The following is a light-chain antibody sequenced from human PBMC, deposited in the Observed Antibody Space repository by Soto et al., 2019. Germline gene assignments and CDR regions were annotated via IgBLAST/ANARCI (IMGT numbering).Light chain of an antibody. CDR1: QSISSN. J-gene: IGKJ1*01. CDR2: DAS. Sequence: EIVMTQSPATLSVVPGERATLSCRASQSISSNLAWYQQKAGQAPRLLIYDASSRATGIPDRFSGSGSGTDFTLTIVRLEPEDFAVYYCQQYGTSPRTFGQGTKVDIK. V-gene: IGKV3-20*01. CDR3: QQYGTSPRT.